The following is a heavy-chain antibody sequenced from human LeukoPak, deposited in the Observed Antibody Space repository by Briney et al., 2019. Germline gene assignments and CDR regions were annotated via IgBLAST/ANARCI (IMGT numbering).Heavy chain of an antibody. CDR3: ARNPGRRIAAYYFDY. CDR1: GVSISSSSYY. Sequence: PSETLSLTCTVSGVSISSSSYYWGWIRQPPGKGLEWIVSIYYSGSTYYNPSLKSRITISVDTSKNQFSLKLSSVTAADTAVYYCARNPGRRIAAYYFDYWGQGTLVTVSS. V-gene: IGHV4-39*07. CDR2: IYYSGST. J-gene: IGHJ4*02.